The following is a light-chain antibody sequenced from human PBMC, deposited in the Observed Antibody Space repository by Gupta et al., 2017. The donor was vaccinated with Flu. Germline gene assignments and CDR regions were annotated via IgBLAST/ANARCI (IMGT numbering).Light chain of an antibody. J-gene: IGLJ3*02. CDR3: QTWDDRSAV. V-gene: IGLV3-1*01. Sequence: SYELTQPPSVSVSPGQTATISCSGDKLGETKVCWFQQRPGQSPLMIIYQDNKRPSGIPERFTGSVSGNTATLTVTGTHSMDEADYFCQTWDDRSAVFGAGTKLTVL. CDR2: QDN. CDR1: KLGETK.